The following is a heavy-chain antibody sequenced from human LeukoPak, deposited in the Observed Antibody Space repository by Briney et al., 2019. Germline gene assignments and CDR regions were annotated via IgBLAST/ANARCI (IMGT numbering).Heavy chain of an antibody. CDR1: GFTFISYS. Sequence: GGSLRLSCAASGFTFISYSMNWVRQAPGQGLEWVSSISSSSSYIYYADSVKGRFTISRDNSKNTLYLQMNSLRAEDTAVYYCAKDAASAMVSMYDYWGQGTLVTVSS. D-gene: IGHD5-18*01. CDR2: ISSSSSYI. J-gene: IGHJ4*02. V-gene: IGHV3-21*04. CDR3: AKDAASAMVSMYDY.